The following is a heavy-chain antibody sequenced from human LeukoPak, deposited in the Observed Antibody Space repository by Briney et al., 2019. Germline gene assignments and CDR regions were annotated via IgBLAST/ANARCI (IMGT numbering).Heavy chain of an antibody. CDR3: AKEKYYYDSSGYYYAPFDY. CDR2: IYTSGST. CDR1: GGSISSYY. J-gene: IGHJ4*01. D-gene: IGHD3-22*01. V-gene: IGHV4-4*07. Sequence: SETLSLTCAVSGGSISSYYWSWIRQPAGKGLEWIGRIYTSGSTNYNPSLKSRVTMSADTSKNQFSLNLSSVTAADTAVYYCAKEKYYYDSSGYYYAPFDYWGHGTLLTVSS.